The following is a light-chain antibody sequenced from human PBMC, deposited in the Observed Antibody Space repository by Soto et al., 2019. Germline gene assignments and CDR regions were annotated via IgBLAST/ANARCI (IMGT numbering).Light chain of an antibody. CDR1: QSVLSRSKNY. CDR3: QQYYGTPLT. J-gene: IGKJ4*01. Sequence: DIVMTQSPDSLAVSLGERATINCKSGQSVLSRSKNYLAWYQQKPGQPPKLLISWASTRQSGVPDRISGSGSGTDFTLIISSLQAEDVAVYYCQQYYGTPLTFGGGTKVEIK. V-gene: IGKV4-1*01. CDR2: WAS.